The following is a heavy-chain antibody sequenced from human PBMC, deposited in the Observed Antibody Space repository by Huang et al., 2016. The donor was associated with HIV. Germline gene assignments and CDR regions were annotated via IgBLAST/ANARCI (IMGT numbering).Heavy chain of an antibody. Sequence: QVQLVQSRAEVKKPGASVKVSCKASGYTFSSFGISWVRQAPGQGLEWGGWISGYNGNTKLAQKFQGRLPMTTDTSTSTAYMELRSLRSDDTAVYYCARGGGIQLWLLGYYYMDVWGNGTTVTVSS. V-gene: IGHV1-18*01. CDR2: ISGYNGNT. CDR3: ARGGGIQLWLLGYYYMDV. D-gene: IGHD5-18*01. CDR1: GYTFSSFG. J-gene: IGHJ6*03.